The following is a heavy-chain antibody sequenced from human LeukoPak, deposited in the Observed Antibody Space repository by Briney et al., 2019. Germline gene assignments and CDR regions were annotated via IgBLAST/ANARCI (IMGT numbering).Heavy chain of an antibody. Sequence: PGGSLRLSCAASGFTFSSYAMSWVRQAPGKGLEWVAFIRYDGSNKYYADSVKGRFTISRDNSKNTLYLQMNSLRAEDTAVYYCAKVLKYCSSTSCYLHYYYYMDVWGKGTTVTVSS. V-gene: IGHV3-30*02. D-gene: IGHD2-2*01. CDR2: IRYDGSNK. J-gene: IGHJ6*03. CDR1: GFTFSSYA. CDR3: AKVLKYCSSTSCYLHYYYYMDV.